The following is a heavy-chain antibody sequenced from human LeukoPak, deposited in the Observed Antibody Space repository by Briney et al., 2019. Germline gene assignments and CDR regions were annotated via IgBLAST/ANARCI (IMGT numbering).Heavy chain of an antibody. CDR2: INPSGDST. Sequence: ASVKVSCKASGYTFTNYYMRWVRQAPGQGLEWMGVINPSGDSTRYEQKFQDRVTMTRETSTRTVYMELSSLRSEDTAVYYCARGYSSSYRIDYWGQGTLVTVSS. CDR3: ARGYSSSYRIDY. D-gene: IGHD6-19*01. J-gene: IGHJ4*02. CDR1: GYTFTNYY. V-gene: IGHV1-46*01.